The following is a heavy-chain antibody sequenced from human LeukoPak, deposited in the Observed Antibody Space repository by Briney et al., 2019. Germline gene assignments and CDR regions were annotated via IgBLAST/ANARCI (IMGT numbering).Heavy chain of an antibody. CDR3: ARQRGNGGNSWVDY. V-gene: IGHV4-59*08. D-gene: IGHD4-23*01. J-gene: IGHJ4*02. Sequence: SETLSLTCTVSGGSISSYYWSWIRQPPGKGLDWIGYIYYSGSTNYNPSLKSRVTISVDTSKNQVSLKLSSVTAADTAVYYCARQRGNGGNSWVDYWGQGTLVTVSS. CDR1: GGSISSYY. CDR2: IYYSGST.